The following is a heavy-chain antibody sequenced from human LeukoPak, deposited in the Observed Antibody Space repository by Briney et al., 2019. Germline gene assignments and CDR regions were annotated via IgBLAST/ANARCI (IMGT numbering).Heavy chain of an antibody. CDR2: ITPNSGGT. D-gene: IGHD5-12*01. V-gene: IGHV1-2*04. CDR1: GYTFTGYY. Sequence: ASVKVSCKASGYTFTGYYMHWVRQAPGQGPEWMGWITPNSGGTNYAQKFQGWVTMTRDTSISTAYMEPSRLRSDDTAVYYCARARRGGYSGYDYAYWGQGTLVTVSS. J-gene: IGHJ4*02. CDR3: ARARRGGYSGYDYAY.